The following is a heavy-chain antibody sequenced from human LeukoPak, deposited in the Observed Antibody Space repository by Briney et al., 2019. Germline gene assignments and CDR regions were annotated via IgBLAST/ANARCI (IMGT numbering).Heavy chain of an antibody. CDR3: ARRTYYYDSSGLGFDY. CDR1: GGSFSGYY. Sequence: SETLSLTCAVYGGSFSGYYWSWIRQPPGKGLEWIGEINHSGSTNYNPSLKSRVTISVDTSKNQFSLKLSSVTAADTAVYYCARRTYYYDSSGLGFDYWGQGTLVTVSS. D-gene: IGHD3-22*01. J-gene: IGHJ4*02. V-gene: IGHV4-34*01. CDR2: INHSGST.